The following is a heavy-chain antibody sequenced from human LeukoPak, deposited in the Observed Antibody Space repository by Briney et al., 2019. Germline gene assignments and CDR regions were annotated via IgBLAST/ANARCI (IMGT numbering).Heavy chain of an antibody. CDR1: GYSISSGYY. V-gene: IGHV4-38-2*02. CDR2: INQSGNT. CDR3: ARHVSANSWSLGDY. Sequence: SETLSLTCTVSGYSISSGYYWGWIRQPPGKGLEWIGEINQSGNTNYNPSLKSRVTISGDTSKNQFSLKLSSVTAADTAVYYCARHVSANSWSLGDYWGQGTLVTVSS. D-gene: IGHD6-13*01. J-gene: IGHJ4*02.